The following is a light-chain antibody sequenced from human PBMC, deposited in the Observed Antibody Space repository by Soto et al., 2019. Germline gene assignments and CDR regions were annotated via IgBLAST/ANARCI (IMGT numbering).Light chain of an antibody. J-gene: IGKJ2*01. V-gene: IGKV3-11*01. CDR1: QSVSSY. Sequence: TQSPATLSLSPGEGATLSCRASQSVSSYLVWYQQKPGQAPRLLIYDASKRATGIPARFSGSGSGTDFTLTISSLEPEDFAVYYCQQRSSRPPMYTFGQGTKVEIK. CDR2: DAS. CDR3: QQRSSRPPMYT.